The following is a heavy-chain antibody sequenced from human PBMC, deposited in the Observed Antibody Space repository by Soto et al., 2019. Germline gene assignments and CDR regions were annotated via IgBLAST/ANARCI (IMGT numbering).Heavy chain of an antibody. D-gene: IGHD4-4*01. CDR3: ASSPLADYSNADFDY. Sequence: EVQLVESGGGLVQPGGSLKLSCAASGFIFSGSAMHWVRQASGKGLEWVGRVTTKTSNYATSYNAAVRGRFTISRDDSNNAAYLQLNSLKTEDSAVYYCASSPLADYSNADFDYWGQGTLVTVSS. CDR2: VTTKTSNYAT. V-gene: IGHV3-73*01. J-gene: IGHJ4*02. CDR1: GFIFSGSA.